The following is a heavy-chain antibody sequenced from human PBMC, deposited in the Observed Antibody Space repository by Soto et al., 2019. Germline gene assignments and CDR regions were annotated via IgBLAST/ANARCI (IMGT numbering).Heavy chain of an antibody. V-gene: IGHV3-33*01. J-gene: IGHJ6*03. D-gene: IGHD6-6*01. CDR3: ARRALCEYSSWDGGYYYMVV. Sequence: QVKLVESGGGVVQPGRSLRLSCAASGFTFSSYGMHWVRQAPGEGLAWVAVIWYDGSNKYYADSVKGRFTISSDNSKNTLYLQMNSLRAEDTAVYYCARRALCEYSSWDGGYYYMVVWGKGTTVTFS. CDR2: IWYDGSNK. CDR1: GFTFSSYG.